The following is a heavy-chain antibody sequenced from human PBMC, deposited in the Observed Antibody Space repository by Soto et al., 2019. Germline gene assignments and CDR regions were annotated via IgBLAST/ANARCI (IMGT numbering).Heavy chain of an antibody. CDR3: ARVSSSIVVVPDYGMDV. D-gene: IGHD2-15*01. J-gene: IGHJ6*02. CDR1: GGTFSSYR. V-gene: IGHV1-69*06. CDR2: IMPIFATP. Sequence: QVQLEQSGAEVKKPGSSVKLSCKSSGGTFSSYRISWVRQAPGQGLEWMGGIMPIFATPKYAQKLQGRVTLTTDTSTSTAYMELRSLRSDDTAVYYCARVSSSIVVVPDYGMDVWGQGTTVTVSS.